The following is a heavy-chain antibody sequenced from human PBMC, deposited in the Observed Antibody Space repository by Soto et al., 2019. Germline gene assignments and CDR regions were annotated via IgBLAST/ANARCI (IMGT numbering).Heavy chain of an antibody. Sequence: PSETLSLTCTVSGGSISSGDYYWSWIRQPPGKGLEWIGYIYYSGSTYYNPPLKSRVTISVDTSKNQFSLKLSSVTAADTAVYYCARAYYDSSGYYYVGGWFDPWGQGTLVTVSS. D-gene: IGHD3-22*01. CDR3: ARAYYDSSGYYYVGGWFDP. CDR1: GGSISSGDYY. J-gene: IGHJ5*02. CDR2: IYYSGST. V-gene: IGHV4-30-4*01.